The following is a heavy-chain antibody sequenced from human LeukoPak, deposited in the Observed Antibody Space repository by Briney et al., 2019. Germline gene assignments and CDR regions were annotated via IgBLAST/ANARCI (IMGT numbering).Heavy chain of an antibody. CDR1: GYSFTTYW. D-gene: IGHD3-22*01. Sequence: GGSLKISCKGSGYSFTTYWIGWVRQMPGKGLEWMGIIYPGDSDTRYSPSFEGQVTISADKSISTAYLQWSSLKAADTAMYYCARRAYYDSSGYHFYLDQWGQGTLVTVSS. CDR2: IYPGDSDT. V-gene: IGHV5-51*01. CDR3: ARRAYYDSSGYHFYLDQ. J-gene: IGHJ4*02.